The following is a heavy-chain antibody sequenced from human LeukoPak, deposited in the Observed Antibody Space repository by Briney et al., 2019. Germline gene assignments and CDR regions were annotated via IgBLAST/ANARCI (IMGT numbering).Heavy chain of an antibody. J-gene: IGHJ6*03. Sequence: ASVKVSCKASGYDFIGWYIHWARQAPGQGREWVGWINPNSGRTGFAQKFQGRVTMTRDTSISTAYMELSRLRSDDTAVYYCASSYSGYDWGYYYYYYMDVWGKGTTVTVSS. CDR2: INPNSGRT. CDR1: GYDFIGWY. V-gene: IGHV1-2*02. D-gene: IGHD5-12*01. CDR3: ASSYSGYDWGYYYYYYMDV.